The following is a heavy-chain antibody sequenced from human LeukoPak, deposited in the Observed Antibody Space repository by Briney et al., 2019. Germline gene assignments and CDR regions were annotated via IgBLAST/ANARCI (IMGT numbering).Heavy chain of an antibody. CDR3: ARGQGYTQGYSYFDF. Sequence: ASVKVSCKASGYTLTPYYIHWVRQAPGQGLEWMGIINPSEGSTKNAQKFQGRVTMTRDTSTSTVYMELSSLTSEDTAVYYCARGQGYTQGYSYFDFWGQGTLVTVSS. J-gene: IGHJ4*02. V-gene: IGHV1-46*01. CDR2: INPSEGST. D-gene: IGHD2-15*01. CDR1: GYTLTPYY.